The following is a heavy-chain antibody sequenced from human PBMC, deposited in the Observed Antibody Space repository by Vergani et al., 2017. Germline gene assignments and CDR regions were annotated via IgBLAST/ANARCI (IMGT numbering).Heavy chain of an antibody. D-gene: IGHD3-22*01. CDR2: ISYDGSNK. CDR3: AKDRYSSGYYSINWFDP. Sequence: QVQLVESGGGVVPPGRSLRLSCAASGFTFSCYGMHWVRQAPGKGLEWVAVISYDGSNKYYADSVKGRFTISRDNSKNTLYLQMNSLRAEDTAVYYCAKDRYSSGYYSINWFDPWGQVTLVTVSS. J-gene: IGHJ5*02. V-gene: IGHV3-30*18. CDR1: GFTFSCYG.